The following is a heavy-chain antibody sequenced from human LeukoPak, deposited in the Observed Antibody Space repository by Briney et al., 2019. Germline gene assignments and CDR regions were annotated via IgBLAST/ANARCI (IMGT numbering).Heavy chain of an antibody. V-gene: IGHV1-2*02. CDR3: ARDNGDFDY. Sequence: GASVKVSCKASGYTFTSYYMHRVRQAPGQGLEWMGWINPNSGGTNYAQKFQGRVTMTRDTSISTAYMELSRLRSDDTAVYYCARDNGDFDYWGQGTLVTVSS. D-gene: IGHD4-17*01. CDR1: GYTFTSYY. J-gene: IGHJ4*02. CDR2: INPNSGGT.